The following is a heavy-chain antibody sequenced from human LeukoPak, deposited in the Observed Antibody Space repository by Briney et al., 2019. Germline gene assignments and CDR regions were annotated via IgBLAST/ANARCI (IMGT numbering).Heavy chain of an antibody. CDR1: GGSISSSSYY. CDR2: IYYSGST. J-gene: IGHJ4*02. V-gene: IGHV4-39*07. CDR3: AGLVGRYSSGLYYYYFDY. Sequence: SETLSLTCTVSGGSISSSSYYWGWIRQPPGKGLEWIGSIYYSGSTYSNPSVKSRVTISIDKSKNQFFLNLSSVTAADTAVYYCAGLVGRYSSGLYYYYFDYWGQGTLVTVSS. D-gene: IGHD3-22*01.